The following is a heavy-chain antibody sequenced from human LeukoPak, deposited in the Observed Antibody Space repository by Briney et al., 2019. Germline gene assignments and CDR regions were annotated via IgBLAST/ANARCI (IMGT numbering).Heavy chain of an antibody. CDR3: AAPYSGSYQYYFDY. CDR2: INHSGST. D-gene: IGHD1-26*01. CDR1: GGSFSGYD. Sequence: PSETLSLTCAVYGGSFSGYDWSWIRQPPGKGLEWIGEINHSGSTNYNPSLKSRLTISVDTSKNQFSLKLSSVTAADTAVYYCAAPYSGSYQYYFDYWGQGALVTVSS. J-gene: IGHJ4*02. V-gene: IGHV4-34*01.